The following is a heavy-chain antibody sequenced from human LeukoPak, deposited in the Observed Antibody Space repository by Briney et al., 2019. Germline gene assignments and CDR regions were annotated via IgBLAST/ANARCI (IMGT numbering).Heavy chain of an antibody. CDR3: ARDPIAVREQIDL. CDR1: GDAISSSDHY. J-gene: IGHJ4*02. D-gene: IGHD1/OR15-1a*01. CDR2: VYYSGST. V-gene: IGHV4-30-4*08. Sequence: SETLSLTCSVSGDAISSSDHYWRWLRQPPGKDGECIGYVYYSGSTNIKPSLKSRVSISVDTSKNQFSLKLNSVTAADTAVYYCARDPIAVREQIDLWGQGTLVTVSS.